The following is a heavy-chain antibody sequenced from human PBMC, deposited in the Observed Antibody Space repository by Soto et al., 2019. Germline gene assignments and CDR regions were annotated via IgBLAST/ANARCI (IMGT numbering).Heavy chain of an antibody. CDR1: GGCISSGGYS. J-gene: IGHJ5*02. Sequence: SETLSLTCAVSGGCISSGGYSWSWIGQPPGKGLEWIGYIYHSGSTYYNPSLKSRVTISVDRSKNQFSLKLSSVTAADTAVYYCARVPGPWGQGTLVTVSS. V-gene: IGHV4-30-2*01. CDR3: ARVPGP. CDR2: IYHSGST.